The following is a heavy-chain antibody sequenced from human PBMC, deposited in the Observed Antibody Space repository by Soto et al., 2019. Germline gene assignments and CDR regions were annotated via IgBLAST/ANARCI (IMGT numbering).Heavy chain of an antibody. V-gene: IGHV3-21*01. CDR1: GFTFSTYS. CDR3: ARDPYCSSTSCLHYYFDY. Sequence: GGSLRLSCAASGFTFSTYSMNWVRQAPGKGLEWVSSISSSSSYIYYADSAKGRFTISRDNAKNSLYLQMNSLRAEDTAVYYCARDPYCSSTSCLHYYFDYWGQGTLVTVSS. J-gene: IGHJ4*02. CDR2: ISSSSSYI. D-gene: IGHD2-2*01.